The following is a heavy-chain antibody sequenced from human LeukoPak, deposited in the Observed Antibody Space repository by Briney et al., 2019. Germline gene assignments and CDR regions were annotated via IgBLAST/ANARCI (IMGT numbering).Heavy chain of an antibody. CDR1: GGSISSYY. V-gene: IGHV4-59*01. Sequence: SETLSLTCTVSGGSISSYYWSWIRQPPGKGLEWIGYIYYSGSTNYNPSLKSRVTISVDTSKNQFSLKLSAVTAAETAVYYCASRIAVDRYFDYWGQGTLVTVSS. CDR2: IYYSGST. D-gene: IGHD6-19*01. J-gene: IGHJ4*02. CDR3: ASRIAVDRYFDY.